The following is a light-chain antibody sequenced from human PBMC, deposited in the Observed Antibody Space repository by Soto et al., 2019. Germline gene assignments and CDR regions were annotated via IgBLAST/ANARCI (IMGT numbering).Light chain of an antibody. Sequence: QSALTQPVSVSGSPGQSITISCTGTSSDVGSYNFVSWYRQHPGKAPKLMIFEGSKRPSGVSHRFSGSKSGNTASLTISGRQAEDEADYYCCSYAGSSTFVVFGGGTQLTVL. CDR1: SSDVGSYNF. CDR2: EGS. V-gene: IGLV2-23*03. CDR3: CSYAGSSTFVV. J-gene: IGLJ2*01.